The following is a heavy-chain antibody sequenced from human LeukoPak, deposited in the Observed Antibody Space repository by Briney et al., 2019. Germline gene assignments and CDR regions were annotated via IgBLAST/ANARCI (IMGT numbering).Heavy chain of an antibody. CDR1: GGSISSSSYY. Sequence: SETLSLTCTVSGGSISSSSYYWGWIRQPPGKGLEWIGSIYYSGSTYYNPSLKSRVTISVDTSKNQFSLKLSSVTAADTAVYYCARHRSGIAAASYGMDVWGQGTTVTVSS. V-gene: IGHV4-39*01. CDR3: ARHRSGIAAASYGMDV. D-gene: IGHD6-13*01. CDR2: IYYSGST. J-gene: IGHJ6*02.